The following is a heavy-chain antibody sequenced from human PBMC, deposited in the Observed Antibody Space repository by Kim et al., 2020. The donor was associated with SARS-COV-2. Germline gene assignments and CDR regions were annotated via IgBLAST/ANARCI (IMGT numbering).Heavy chain of an antibody. CDR3: ARDQRVGATKGVY. Sequence: GGSLRLSCAASGFTVSSNYMSWVRQAPGKGLEWVSVIYSGGSTYYADSVKGRFTISRDNSKNTLVLQMNSLRAEETAVYYCARDQRVGATKGVYWGQGT. CDR2: IYSGGST. CDR1: GFTVSSNY. J-gene: IGHJ4*02. V-gene: IGHV3-53*01. D-gene: IGHD1-26*01.